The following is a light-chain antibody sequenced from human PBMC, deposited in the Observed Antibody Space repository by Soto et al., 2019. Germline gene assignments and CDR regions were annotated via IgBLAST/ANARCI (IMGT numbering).Light chain of an antibody. Sequence: DIGFTESPGTLSLSPRERSTLSCSASQSVSSTYLAWYQHTPGQAPRLLSYGASSRATGIPDRFSGSGSGTDFTLIISRLQPEDFAVYYCQQYGNSFVGFGQGTKVDIK. CDR2: GAS. CDR3: QQYGNSFVG. J-gene: IGKJ1*01. V-gene: IGKV3-20*01. CDR1: QSVSSTY.